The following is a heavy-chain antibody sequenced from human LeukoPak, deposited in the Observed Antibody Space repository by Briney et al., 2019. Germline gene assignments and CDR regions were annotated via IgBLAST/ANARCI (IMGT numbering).Heavy chain of an antibody. D-gene: IGHD3-10*01. J-gene: IGHJ4*02. V-gene: IGHV4-34*01. CDR1: GGSFSDYY. CDR3: ARVVGSMVRGVMLYYFDY. Sequence: PSETLSLTCAVYGGSFSDYYWSWIRQPPGKGLEWIGEIYHSGSTNYNPSLKSRVTISLDKSKNQFSLKLSSVTAADTAVYYCARVVGSMVRGVMLYYFDYWGQGTLVTVSS. CDR2: IYHSGST.